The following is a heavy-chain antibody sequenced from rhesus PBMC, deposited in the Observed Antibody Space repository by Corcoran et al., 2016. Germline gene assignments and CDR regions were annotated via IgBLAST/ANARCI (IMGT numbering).Heavy chain of an antibody. CDR1: GGSISSSNW. CDR2: NYSNSDRT. J-gene: IGHJ4*01. Sequence: QVQLQESGPGLVKPSETLSLTCAVSGGSISSSNWWSWIRQPPGKGLEWIGGNYSNSDRTNYNPSLKSRVTISKDTSKNQFSLKLSSVTAAATAVYYCARRHSGSWNSLHFDYWGQGVLVTVSS. D-gene: IGHD6-25*01. CDR3: ARRHSGSWNSLHFDY. V-gene: IGHV4-65*02.